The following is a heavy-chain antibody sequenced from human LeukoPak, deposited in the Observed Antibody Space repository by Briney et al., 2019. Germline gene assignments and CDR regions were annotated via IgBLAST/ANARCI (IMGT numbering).Heavy chain of an antibody. J-gene: IGHJ4*02. V-gene: IGHV3-21*01. Sequence: GVSLRLSCAASGFTFSSYSMNWVRQAPGKGLEWVSSISSSSSYIYYADSVKGRFTISRDNAKNSLYLQMNSLRAEDTAVYYCARDSLYYYDSSGYYYYDYWGQGTLVTVSS. CDR2: ISSSSSYI. CDR1: GFTFSSYS. D-gene: IGHD3-22*01. CDR3: ARDSLYYYDSSGYYYYDY.